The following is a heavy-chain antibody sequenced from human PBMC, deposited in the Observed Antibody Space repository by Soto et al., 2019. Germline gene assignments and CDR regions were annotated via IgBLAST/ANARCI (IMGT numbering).Heavy chain of an antibody. J-gene: IGHJ4*02. CDR1: GFRFSTYG. Sequence: QVQLVESGGGVVQPGRSLRLSCAASGFRFSTYGMHWVRQAPGKGLEWIAVISYDGFNKYHADSVKGRFTISRDNSMSALYLQMNSLRAEDTAVYYCTKDLSRIAAGMDDSWGQGTLVTVSS. CDR2: ISYDGFNK. V-gene: IGHV3-30*18. D-gene: IGHD6-13*01. CDR3: TKDLSRIAAGMDDS.